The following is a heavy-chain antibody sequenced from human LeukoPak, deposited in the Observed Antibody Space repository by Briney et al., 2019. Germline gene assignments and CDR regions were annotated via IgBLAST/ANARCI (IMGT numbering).Heavy chain of an antibody. CDR2: IYYSGST. D-gene: IGHD5-24*01. V-gene: IGHV4-61*01. Sequence: SETLSLTCTVSGGSISSSSYYWSWIRQPPGKGLEWIGYIYYSGSTNYNPSLKSRVTISVDTSKNQFSLKLSSVTAADTAVYYCAREGWLHFFDYWGQGTLVTVSS. CDR3: AREGWLHFFDY. CDR1: GGSISSSSYY. J-gene: IGHJ4*02.